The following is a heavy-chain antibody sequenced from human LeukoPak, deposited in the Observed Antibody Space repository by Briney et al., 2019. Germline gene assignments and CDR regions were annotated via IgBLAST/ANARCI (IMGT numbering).Heavy chain of an antibody. Sequence: PGGSLRLSCAASGFTFSSYGMNWVRQAPGKGLEWVAVIWYDKSNKYYADSVKGRFTISRDNSKNTLYLQMNSLRAEDTAVYYCARDRGGSYIYYFDYWGQGTLVTVSS. V-gene: IGHV3-33*01. CDR3: ARDRGGSYIYYFDY. CDR2: IWYDKSNK. J-gene: IGHJ4*02. D-gene: IGHD1-26*01. CDR1: GFTFSSYG.